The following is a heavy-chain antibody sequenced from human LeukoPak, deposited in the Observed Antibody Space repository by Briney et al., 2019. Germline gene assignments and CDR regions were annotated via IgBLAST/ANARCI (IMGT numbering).Heavy chain of an antibody. CDR2: IYYSGST. D-gene: IGHD3-3*01. J-gene: IGHJ5*02. V-gene: IGHV4-59*01. CDR1: GGSISSYY. CDR3: ARGSHYDFWSGSAREDWFDP. Sequence: SETLSLTCTVSGGSISSYYRSWIRQPPGKGLEWIGYIYYSGSTNYNPSLKSRVTISVDTSKNQFSLKLSSVTAADTAVYYCARGSHYDFWSGSAREDWFDPWGQGTLVTVSS.